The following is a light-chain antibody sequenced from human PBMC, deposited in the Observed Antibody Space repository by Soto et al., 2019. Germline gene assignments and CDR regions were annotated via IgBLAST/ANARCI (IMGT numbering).Light chain of an antibody. CDR2: DAS. J-gene: IGKJ3*01. V-gene: IGKV1-33*01. CDR1: QDISNH. CDR3: QQSHILPRT. Sequence: DIQMTQSPSSLSASVGQRVTITCQASQDISNHLIWYQQKPGKTPKFLIYDASNLETGVPSRFTRSPSGTRVTVSISSLQPEDVTTYFCQQSHILPRTFGPGTKVAIK.